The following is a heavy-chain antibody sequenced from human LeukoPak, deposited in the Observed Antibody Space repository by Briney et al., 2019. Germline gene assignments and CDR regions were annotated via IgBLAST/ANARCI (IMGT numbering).Heavy chain of an antibody. CDR2: ISSSSSYI. D-gene: IGHD3-10*01. CDR3: ARATYDYYGSGRA. CDR1: GFTFSSYS. V-gene: IGHV3-21*01. J-gene: IGHJ5*02. Sequence: GGSLRLSCAASGFTFSSYSMNWVRQAPGKGLEWVSSISSSSSYIYYADSVKGRFTISRDNAKNSLYLQMNSLRAEDTAVYYCARATYDYYGSGRAWGQGTLVTVSS.